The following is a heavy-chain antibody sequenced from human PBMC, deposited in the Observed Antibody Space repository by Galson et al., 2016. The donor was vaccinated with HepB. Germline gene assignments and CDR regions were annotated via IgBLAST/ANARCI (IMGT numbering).Heavy chain of an antibody. J-gene: IGHJ4*02. Sequence: SLRLSCAASGFSFNTYAMHWVRQVPGEGLEWVALISNDGSTQYYADTVKGRFTISRDNSKNTLYLQMNSLRVDDTAVYYCAKDMGGRIAVGKDSWGQGSLVTVSS. CDR3: AKDMGGRIAVGKDS. CDR2: ISNDGSTQ. CDR1: GFSFNTYA. V-gene: IGHV3-30*18. D-gene: IGHD6-19*01.